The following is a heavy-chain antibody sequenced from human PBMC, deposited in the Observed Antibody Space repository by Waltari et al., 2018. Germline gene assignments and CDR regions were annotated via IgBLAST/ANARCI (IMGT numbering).Heavy chain of an antibody. CDR3: ARDRGRGLYLDT. Sequence: LWNWVRQCPQRGLEWIGQGHGGGRTNYRPSFASRVTVSLDTYKNQISLKVTAATAADTAVYYCARDRGRGLYLDTWGPGTLVTVTP. V-gene: IGHV4-4*02. CDR1: L. CDR2: GHGGGRT. D-gene: IGHD2-15*01. J-gene: IGHJ5*02.